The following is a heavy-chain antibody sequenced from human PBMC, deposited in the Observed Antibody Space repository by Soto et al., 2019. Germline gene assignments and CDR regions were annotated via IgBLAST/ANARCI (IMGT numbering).Heavy chain of an antibody. CDR3: ARRAETNGWNGFGADKYYFDF. D-gene: IGHD1-1*01. CDR1: GYTFTSYD. CDR2: MNPNTGNS. V-gene: IGHV1-8*01. Sequence: ASVKVSCKASGYTFTSYDIYWVRQATGQGLEWMGWMNPNTGNSGYAQKFQGRVTMTSDTSISTAHMELSSLRSEDTAAYYCARRAETNGWNGFGADKYYFDFWGQGTLVTVSS. J-gene: IGHJ4*02.